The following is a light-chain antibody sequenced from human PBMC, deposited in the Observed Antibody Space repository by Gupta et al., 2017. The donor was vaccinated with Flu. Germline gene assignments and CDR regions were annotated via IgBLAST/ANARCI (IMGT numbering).Light chain of an antibody. V-gene: IGKV3-15*01. CDR3: QQYHKWSPVYT. CDR1: RVVGNN. Sequence: IVMTQSPDTLSVSPGDTATLSCRASRVVGNNLAWYQQKPGRAPRLLIFDASFRATGTPARFSCSGSGAEFTLTISSLQSEDFALYYCQQYHKWSPVYTFGQGTKLEI. J-gene: IGKJ2*01. CDR2: DAS.